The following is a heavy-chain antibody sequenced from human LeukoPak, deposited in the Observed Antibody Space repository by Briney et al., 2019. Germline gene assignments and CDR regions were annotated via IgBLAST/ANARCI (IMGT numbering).Heavy chain of an antibody. D-gene: IGHD2-21*01. Sequence: GGSLGLSCAASGFTFSSYIVTWVRQAPGKGLEWVGRIKSNFDGGTTDYAAPVKGRFTISRDDSKSMLYLQMNSLNTEDTAVYYCTTVDGDSGPPFEYWGQGTLATVPS. CDR3: TTVDGDSGPPFEY. CDR2: IKSNFDGGTT. CDR1: GFTFSSYI. J-gene: IGHJ4*02. V-gene: IGHV3-15*01.